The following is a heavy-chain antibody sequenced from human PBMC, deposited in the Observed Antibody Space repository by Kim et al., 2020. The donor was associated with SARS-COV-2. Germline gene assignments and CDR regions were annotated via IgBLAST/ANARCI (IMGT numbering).Heavy chain of an antibody. CDR1: GGSISSSSYY. CDR2: IYYSGST. CDR3: ARVLFCSSTSCYYYYYGMDV. D-gene: IGHD2-2*01. V-gene: IGHV4-39*07. Sequence: SETLSLTCTVSGGSISSSSYYWGWIRQPPGKGLEWIGSIYYSGSTYYNPSLKSRVTISVDTSKNQFSLKLSSVTAADTAVYYCARVLFCSSTSCYYYYYGMDVWGQGTTVTVSS. J-gene: IGHJ6*02.